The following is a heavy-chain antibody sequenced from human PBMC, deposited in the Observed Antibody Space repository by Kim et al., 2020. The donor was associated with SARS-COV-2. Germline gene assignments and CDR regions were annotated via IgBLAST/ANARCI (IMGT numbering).Heavy chain of an antibody. V-gene: IGHV4-31*03. CDR1: GGSISSGGYY. CDR2: IYYSGST. D-gene: IGHD3-22*01. CDR3: ARDRTPGTGYYYDSSGYYSNVAFDI. J-gene: IGHJ3*02. Sequence: SETLSLTCTVSGGSISSGGYYWSWIRQHPGKGLEWIGYIYYSGSTYYNPSLKSRVTISVDTSKNQFSLKLSSVTAADTAVYYCARDRTPGTGYYYDSSGYYSNVAFDIWGQGTMVTVSS.